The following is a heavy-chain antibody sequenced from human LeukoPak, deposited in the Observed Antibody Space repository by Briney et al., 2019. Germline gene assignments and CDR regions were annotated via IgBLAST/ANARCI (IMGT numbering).Heavy chain of an antibody. V-gene: IGHV3-7*05. J-gene: IGHJ4*02. CDR1: GFTFSNYW. CDR2: IKQDGSEK. CDR3: ARGGLMTTVTTF. D-gene: IGHD4-17*01. Sequence: GGSLRLSCAASGFTFSNYWMSWVRQAPGKGLEWVANIKQDGSEKYYVDSVKGRLTISRDNVENSLYLEMSSLRAEDTAVYYCARGGLMTTVTTFWGQGTLVTVSS.